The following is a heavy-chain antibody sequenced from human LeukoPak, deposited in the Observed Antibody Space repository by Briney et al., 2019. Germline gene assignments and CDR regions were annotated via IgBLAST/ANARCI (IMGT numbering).Heavy chain of an antibody. CDR3: ARDLYSGYVGY. V-gene: IGHV1-2*02. J-gene: IGHJ4*02. D-gene: IGHD5-12*01. CDR1: GGTFSSYA. CDR2: INPNSGGT. Sequence: ASVKVSCKASGGTFSSYAISWVRQAPGQGLEWMGWINPNSGGTNYAQKFQGRVTMTRDTSISTAYMELSRLRSDDTAVYYCARDLYSGYVGYWGQGTLVTVSS.